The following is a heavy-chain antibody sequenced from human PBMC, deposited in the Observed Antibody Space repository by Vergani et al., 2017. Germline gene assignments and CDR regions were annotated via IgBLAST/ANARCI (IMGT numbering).Heavy chain of an antibody. V-gene: IGHV3-21*01. CDR2: ISSSSSYI. CDR3: AREKIGTSIAAAENNWFDP. D-gene: IGHD6-13*01. Sequence: EVQLLESGGGLVQPGGSLRLSCAASGFTFSSYAMSWVRQAPGKGLEWVSSISSSSSYIYYADSVKGRFTISRDNAKNSLYLQMNSLRAEDTAVYYCAREKIGTSIAAAENNWFDPWGQGTLVTVSS. CDR1: GFTFSSYA. J-gene: IGHJ5*02.